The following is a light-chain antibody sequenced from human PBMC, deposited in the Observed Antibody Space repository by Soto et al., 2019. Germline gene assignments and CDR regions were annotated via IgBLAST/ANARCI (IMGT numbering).Light chain of an antibody. CDR3: QQYNSYPFT. V-gene: IGKV1-5*01. CDR2: DAS. CDR1: QTISTY. Sequence: IQMIQSPSPLSASIGDRVTITCRASQTISTYLNWYQQKPGKAPKLLIYDASSLESGVPSRFSGSGSGTEFTLTISSLQPDDFATYYCQQYNSYPFTFGPGTKVDI. J-gene: IGKJ3*01.